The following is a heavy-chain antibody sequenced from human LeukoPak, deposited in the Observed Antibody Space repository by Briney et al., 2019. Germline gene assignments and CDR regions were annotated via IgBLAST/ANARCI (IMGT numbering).Heavy chain of an antibody. V-gene: IGHV4-4*07. CDR1: GGSISSCY. D-gene: IGHD3-22*01. CDR2: MYSSGST. Sequence: SETLSLTCTVSGGSISSCYWSWLRQPAGKGVEWLGRMYSSGSTNYNPSLKSRVNISVDTSQNQFSLQLSPVTAADTAVYYCARDELGPNYYDSSGSGDYFDYWGQGTLVTVSS. CDR3: ARDELGPNYYDSSGSGDYFDY. J-gene: IGHJ4*02.